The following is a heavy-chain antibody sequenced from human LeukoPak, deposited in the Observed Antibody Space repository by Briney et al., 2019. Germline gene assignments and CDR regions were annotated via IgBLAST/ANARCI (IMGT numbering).Heavy chain of an antibody. CDR3: ARGPHLEWEPLRTVDY. V-gene: IGHV1-8*03. CDR2: MNPNSGNT. Sequence: GASVKVSCKASGYTFTSCDINWVRQATGQGLEWMGWMNPNSGNTGYAQKFQGRVTITRNTSISTAYMELSSLRSEDTAVYYCARGPHLEWEPLRTVDYWGQGTLVTVSS. D-gene: IGHD1-26*01. CDR1: GYTFTSCD. J-gene: IGHJ4*02.